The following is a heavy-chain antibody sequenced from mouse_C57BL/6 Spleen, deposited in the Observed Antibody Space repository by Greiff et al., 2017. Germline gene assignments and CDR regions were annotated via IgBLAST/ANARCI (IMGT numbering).Heavy chain of an antibody. J-gene: IGHJ2*01. CDR3: TRESNYPYYFDY. V-gene: IGHV5-9-1*02. CDR1: GFTFSSYA. Sequence: EVQLQESGEGLVKPGGSLKLSCAASGFTFSSYAMSWVRKTPEKRLEWVAYISSGGDYIYYADTVKGRFTISRDNARNTLYLQMSSLKSEDTAMYYCTRESNYPYYFDYWGQGTTRTVSS. CDR2: ISSGGDYI. D-gene: IGHD2-5*01.